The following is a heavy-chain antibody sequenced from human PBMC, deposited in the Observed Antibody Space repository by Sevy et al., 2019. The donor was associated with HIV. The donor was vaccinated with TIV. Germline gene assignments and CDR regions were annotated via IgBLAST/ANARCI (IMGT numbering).Heavy chain of an antibody. CDR2: IYYSGST. CDR1: GGSISSSSYY. Sequence: SETLSLTCTVSGGSISSSSYYWGWIRQPPGKGLEWIGSIYYSGSTYYNPSLKSRVTISVDTSKNQFSLMLSSVTAADTAVYYCARRITTHSVYYYYYYGMDVWGQGTTVTVSS. J-gene: IGHJ6*02. D-gene: IGHD3-3*01. V-gene: IGHV4-39*01. CDR3: ARRITTHSVYYYYYYGMDV.